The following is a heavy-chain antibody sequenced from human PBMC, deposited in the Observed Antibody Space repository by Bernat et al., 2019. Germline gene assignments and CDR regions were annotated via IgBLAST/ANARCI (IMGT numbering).Heavy chain of an antibody. CDR3: ARRYYSSTSCYAFDY. V-gene: IGHV4-39*01. J-gene: IGHJ4*02. CDR1: GGSISSSSYY. CDR2: IYYSGST. D-gene: IGHD2-2*01. Sequence: QLQLQESGPGLVKPSETLSLTCTVSGGSISSSSYYWGWIRQPPGKGLEWIGSIYYSGSTYYNPSLKSRVTISVDTSKNQFSLKLSSVTAADTAVYYCARRYYSSTSCYAFDYWGQGTLVTVSS.